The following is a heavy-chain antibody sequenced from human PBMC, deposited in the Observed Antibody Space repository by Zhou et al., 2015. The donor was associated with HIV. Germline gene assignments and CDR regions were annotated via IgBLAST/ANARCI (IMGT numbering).Heavy chain of an antibody. Sequence: EVQVVESGGGLIQPGGSLRLSCAVSGFDVSSNYMSWVRQAPGKGLDWVSVIYSVGNTYYADSVEGRFTISRDKSKNTLYLQMNSLRAEDTAVYYCARGPYSSGPGGFDHWGQGTLVTVSS. D-gene: IGHD6-19*01. CDR2: IYSVGNT. CDR1: GFDVSSNY. CDR3: ARGPYSSGPGGFDH. V-gene: IGHV3-53*01. J-gene: IGHJ4*02.